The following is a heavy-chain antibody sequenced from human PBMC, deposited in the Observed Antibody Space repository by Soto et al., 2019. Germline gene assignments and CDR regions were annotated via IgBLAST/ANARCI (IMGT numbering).Heavy chain of an antibody. CDR3: AKVVLLATKSRYYFYGMEV. CDR2: ISWDGGRI. D-gene: IGHD1-26*01. J-gene: IGHJ6*01. Sequence: SLRLSCVASGCNFADYAMHWVRQSPGEGPEWVSGISWDGGRIGYADSVKGRFTISRDNAKKSLFLQMNSLRPEDSALYYCAKVVLLATKSRYYFYGMEVWGQGTTVTVS. V-gene: IGHV3-9*01. CDR1: GCNFADYA.